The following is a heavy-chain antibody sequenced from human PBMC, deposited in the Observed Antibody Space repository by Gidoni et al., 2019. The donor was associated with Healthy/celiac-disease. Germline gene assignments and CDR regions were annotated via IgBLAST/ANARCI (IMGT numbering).Heavy chain of an antibody. CDR3: ARSPLTAAGTIYDY. CDR1: GGSLSSYY. CDR2: IYYSGST. J-gene: IGHJ4*02. V-gene: IGHV4-59*01. D-gene: IGHD6-13*01. Sequence: QVQLQESGPGLVKPSETLSLTCTVSGGSLSSYYWSWIRQPPGKGLEWIGYIYYSGSTNYNPSLKSRVTISVDTSKNQFSLKLSSVTAADTAVYYCARSPLTAAGTIYDYWGQGTLVTVSS.